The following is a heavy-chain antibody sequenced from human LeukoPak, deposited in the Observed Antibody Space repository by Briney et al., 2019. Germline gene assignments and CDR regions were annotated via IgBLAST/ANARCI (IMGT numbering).Heavy chain of an antibody. CDR2: ISYDGSNK. CDR1: GFTFSSYG. J-gene: IGHJ6*02. Sequence: GGSLRLSCAASGFTFSSYGMHWVRQAPGKGLEWVAVISYDGSNKYYADSVKGRFTISRDNSKNTLYLQMNSLRAEDTAVYYCAKPRQYCSGGGCYVDYYYGMDVWGQGTTVTVSS. CDR3: AKPRQYCSGGGCYVDYYYGMDV. V-gene: IGHV3-30*18. D-gene: IGHD2-15*01.